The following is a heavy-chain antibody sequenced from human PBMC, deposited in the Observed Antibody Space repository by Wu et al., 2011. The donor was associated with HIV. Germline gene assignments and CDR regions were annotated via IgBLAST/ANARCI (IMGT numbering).Heavy chain of an antibody. CDR1: GYTFTGYY. CDR2: INPNSVGT. D-gene: IGHD6-13*01. V-gene: IGHV1-2*02. Sequence: HVQLVQSGAEVKRPGASVKVSCKASGYTFTGYYMHWVRQAPGQGLEWVGCINPNSVGTKFAQQFQGRVTMTRDTSITTAYMDLSSLRSDDTAIYYCARTPAGSPHDYWGQGTLVTVSS. CDR3: ARTPAGSPHDY. J-gene: IGHJ4*02.